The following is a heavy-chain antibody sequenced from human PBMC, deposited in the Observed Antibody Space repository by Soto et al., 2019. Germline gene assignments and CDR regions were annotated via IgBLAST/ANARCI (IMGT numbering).Heavy chain of an antibody. CDR2: ISTYNGNT. Sequence: QVQLVQSGAEVKKPAASVKVSCKASGYTLTSHGISWVRQAPGQGLERMGWISTYNGNTKYAQKLQERVTMTADKSTNTAHMELRSLRSDDTAMYYCARGYYDSSGPFDYWGQGTLVTVSS. CDR1: GYTLTSHG. D-gene: IGHD3-22*01. CDR3: ARGYYDSSGPFDY. J-gene: IGHJ4*02. V-gene: IGHV1-18*01.